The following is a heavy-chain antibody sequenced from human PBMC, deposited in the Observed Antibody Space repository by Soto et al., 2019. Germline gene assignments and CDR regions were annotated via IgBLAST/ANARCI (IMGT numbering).Heavy chain of an antibody. J-gene: IGHJ4*02. D-gene: IGHD5-18*01. CDR1: GGSISSGGYS. Sequence: SETLSLTCAVSGGSISSGGYSWSWIRQPPGKGLEWIGYFYHSGSTYYNPSLKSRVTISVDRSKNQFSLKLSSVTAADTAVYYCAREQLWPDYWGQGTLVTAPQ. V-gene: IGHV4-30-2*01. CDR3: AREQLWPDY. CDR2: FYHSGST.